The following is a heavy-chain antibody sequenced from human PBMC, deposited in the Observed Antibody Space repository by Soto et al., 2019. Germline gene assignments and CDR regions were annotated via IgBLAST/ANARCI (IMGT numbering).Heavy chain of an antibody. CDR3: ARGLPLDY. Sequence: EVQLVESGGGVVQPGGSLRLSCAASEFIFNKYAMHWVRQAPGKGLEYVSSISSDGGSTYYANSVKDRFTISRDNSKNPLYLQMGSLRAEDMAVYFGARGLPLDYWGQGTLVTVSS. CDR1: EFIFNKYA. J-gene: IGHJ4*02. V-gene: IGHV3-64*01. CDR2: ISSDGGST.